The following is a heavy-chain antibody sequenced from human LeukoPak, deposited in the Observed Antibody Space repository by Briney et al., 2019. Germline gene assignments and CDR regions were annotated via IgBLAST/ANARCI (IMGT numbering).Heavy chain of an antibody. CDR2: ISSSGSTI. Sequence: PGGSLRPSCAASGFTFSSYEMNWVRQAPGKGLEWVSYISSSGSTIYYADSVKGRFTISRDNAKNSLYLQMNSLRAEDTAVYYCARSSLGYCSSTSCYVWFDPWGQGTLVTVSS. CDR1: GFTFSSYE. CDR3: ARSSLGYCSSTSCYVWFDP. D-gene: IGHD2-2*01. V-gene: IGHV3-48*03. J-gene: IGHJ5*02.